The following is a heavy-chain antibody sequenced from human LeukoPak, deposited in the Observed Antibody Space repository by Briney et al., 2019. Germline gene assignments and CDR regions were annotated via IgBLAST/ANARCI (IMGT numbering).Heavy chain of an antibody. Sequence: GRSLRLSCVGSGFTFDDYAMHWVRQAPGKGLVWVSRIDTDGSVTSFADSVKGRFTISRDNARNTLYLHMNLLRAEDTAVYYCSRSSNSPDHCGQGTLVTVSS. D-gene: IGHD1-1*01. V-gene: IGHV3-74*01. CDR3: SRSSNSPDH. CDR2: IDTDGSVT. J-gene: IGHJ5*02. CDR1: GFTFDDYA.